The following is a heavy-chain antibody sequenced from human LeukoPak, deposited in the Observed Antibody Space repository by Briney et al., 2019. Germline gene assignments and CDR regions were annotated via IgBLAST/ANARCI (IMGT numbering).Heavy chain of an antibody. CDR2: ISGSGGST. D-gene: IGHD3-3*01. CDR1: GFTFSSYA. Sequence: PGGSLGLSXAASGFTFSSYAMSWVRQAPGKGLEWVSAISGSGGSTYYADSVKGRFTISRDNSKNTLYLQMNSLRAEDTAVYYCAKFGYDFWSGYRKFDYWGQGTLVTVSS. J-gene: IGHJ4*02. V-gene: IGHV3-23*01. CDR3: AKFGYDFWSGYRKFDY.